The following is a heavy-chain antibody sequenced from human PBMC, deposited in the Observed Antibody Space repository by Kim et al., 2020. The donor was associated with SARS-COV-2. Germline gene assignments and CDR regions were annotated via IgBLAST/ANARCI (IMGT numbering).Heavy chain of an antibody. V-gene: IGHV3-7*01. J-gene: IGHJ5*02. Sequence: GGSLRLSCAASGFTFSSYGMRWVRQAPGKGLEWVANIKQDGSEKYYVDSVKGRFTISRDNAKNSLYLQMDSLRAEDTAVYYCAGESSSYDIFTGYFNWFDPWGQGTLVTVSS. CDR2: IKQDGSEK. D-gene: IGHD3-9*01. CDR1: GFTFSSYG. CDR3: AGESSSYDIFTGYFNWFDP.